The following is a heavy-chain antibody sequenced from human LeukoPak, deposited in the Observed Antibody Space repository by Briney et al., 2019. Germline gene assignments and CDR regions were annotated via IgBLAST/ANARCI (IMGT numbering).Heavy chain of an antibody. CDR1: GFTFSSFA. J-gene: IGHJ6*02. CDR2: IYSGGST. CDR3: ARDGLGGSYGTYYYGMDV. Sequence: QPGGSLRLSCAASGFTFSSFAMSWVRQAPGKGLEWVSVIYSGGSTYYADSVKGRFTISRDNSKNTLYLQMNSLRAEDTAVYYCARDGLGGSYGTYYYGMDVWGQGTTVTVSS. D-gene: IGHD1-26*01. V-gene: IGHV3-66*01.